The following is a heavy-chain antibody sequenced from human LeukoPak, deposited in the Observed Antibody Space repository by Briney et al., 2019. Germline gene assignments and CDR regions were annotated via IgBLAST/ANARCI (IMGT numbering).Heavy chain of an antibody. CDR1: GCSLNNYY. CDR3: ARVDDWNALEY. V-gene: IGHV4-59*01. Sequence: SETLSLTCTVSGCSLNNYYWSWIRQPPGEALEWIGYIYYSGTTTNYNPSLKSRVTSSVDTSKNQFSLKLNSVTAADTALYYCARVDDWNALEYWGQGTLVTVSS. CDR2: IYYSGTTT. D-gene: IGHD1-1*01. J-gene: IGHJ4*02.